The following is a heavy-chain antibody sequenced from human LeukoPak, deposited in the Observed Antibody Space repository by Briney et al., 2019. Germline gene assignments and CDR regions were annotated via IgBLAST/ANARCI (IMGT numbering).Heavy chain of an antibody. Sequence: ASVRVSCKTSGYTFTDYDITWVRQAPGQGLEWMGWVSPYNGNTYYSQRFQDRVTITKDTSTGTAYMDLRNLRTDDTAMYYCARNGRVRRVVKDLFEYWGQGTLVAVSS. V-gene: IGHV1-18*01. CDR2: VSPYNGNT. J-gene: IGHJ4*02. CDR1: GYTFTDYD. D-gene: IGHD3-10*01. CDR3: ARNGRVRRVVKDLFEY.